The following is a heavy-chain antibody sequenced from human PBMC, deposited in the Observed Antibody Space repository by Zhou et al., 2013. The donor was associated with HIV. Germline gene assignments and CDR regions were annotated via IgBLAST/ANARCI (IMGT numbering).Heavy chain of an antibody. V-gene: IGHV1-8*01. CDR2: MNPNTGNT. CDR1: GYTFSNYD. D-gene: IGHD6-13*01. Sequence: QVQLVQSGAEVKKPGASVKISCKASGYTFSNYDINWVRQATGQGLEWMGWMNPNTGNTGYAQKFQGRVTMTRNTSISTAFMELRSLRSEDTAIYFCARGFIAAAGTPPIHFDYWGPGTVVTVSA. CDR3: ARGFIAAAGTPPIHFDY. J-gene: IGHJ4*02.